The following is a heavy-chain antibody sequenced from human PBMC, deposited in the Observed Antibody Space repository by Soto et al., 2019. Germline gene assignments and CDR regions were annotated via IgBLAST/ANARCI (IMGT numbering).Heavy chain of an antibody. D-gene: IGHD2-15*01. CDR1: AFTFSSYS. J-gene: IGHJ6*02. CDR2: ISSSGSCT. V-gene: IGHV3-21*04. Sequence: PRGSLRLSCAASAFTFSSYSMNWVRQAPGKGLEWVSSISSSGSCTYYADSVKGRFTISRDNAKNTLYLQMNSLRAEDKAVYYCAKDTAQYCRGGRCYPWLYGMDVWGQGTTVTVSS. CDR3: AKDTAQYCRGGRCYPWLYGMDV.